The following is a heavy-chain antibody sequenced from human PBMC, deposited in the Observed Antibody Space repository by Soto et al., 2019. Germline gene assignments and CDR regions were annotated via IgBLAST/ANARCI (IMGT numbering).Heavy chain of an antibody. Sequence: PGGSLRLSCAASGFTFSTYGMHWVRQAPGKGLEWVSVISGSGVGIYYADSVKGRFTISRDTSNNTLYLHMNSLRAEDTAVYYCARDSLGGRYGMDVWGQGTTVTVSS. V-gene: IGHV3-23*01. J-gene: IGHJ6*02. CDR3: ARDSLGGRYGMDV. CDR1: GFTFSTYG. CDR2: ISGSGVGI. D-gene: IGHD3-16*01.